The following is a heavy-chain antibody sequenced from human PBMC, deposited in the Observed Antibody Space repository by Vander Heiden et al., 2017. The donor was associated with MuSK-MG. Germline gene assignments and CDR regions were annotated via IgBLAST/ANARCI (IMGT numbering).Heavy chain of an antibody. V-gene: IGHV3-23*01. CDR3: AKAGGSFGGNSINWFDP. J-gene: IGHJ5*02. D-gene: IGHD2-21*02. Sequence: EVQLLESGGGLVETGGSLRLSWEVSGFTFSDFAMSGVRQAPGKGLEWGSGITGSGNTYYADSVKGRFTISRDNSKNTLYLQMNSLRVDDTAVFYCAKAGGSFGGNSINWFDPWGQGTLVTVSS. CDR2: ITGSGNT. CDR1: GFTFSDFA.